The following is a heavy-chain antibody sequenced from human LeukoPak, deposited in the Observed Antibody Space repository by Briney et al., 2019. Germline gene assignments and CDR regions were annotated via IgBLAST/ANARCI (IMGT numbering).Heavy chain of an antibody. V-gene: IGHV3-30-3*01. D-gene: IGHD2-21*02. CDR1: GFTFSSYA. J-gene: IGHJ4*02. CDR3: ARADCGGDCPMGDY. CDR2: ISYDGSNK. Sequence: GGSLRLSCAASGFTFSSYAMHWVRQAPGKGLEWVAVISYDGSNKYYADSVKGRFTISRDNSKNTLYLQMNSLRAEDTAVYYCARADCGGDCPMGDYWGQGTLVTVSS.